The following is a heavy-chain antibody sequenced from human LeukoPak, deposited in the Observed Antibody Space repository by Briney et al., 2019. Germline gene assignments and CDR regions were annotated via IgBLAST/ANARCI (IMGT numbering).Heavy chain of an antibody. J-gene: IGHJ4*02. CDR2: TYYRSKWSS. V-gene: IGHV6-1*01. D-gene: IGHD3-22*01. Sequence: PSQTPSLTCGISGDSVSSNSATWNWIRQSPSRGLEWLGRTYYRSKWSSDYAVSVKSRITINPDTSKNQFSLQLNSVTPEDTAVYYCARGIADSTGYYYVDYWGQGTLVTVSS. CDR3: ARGIADSTGYYYVDY. CDR1: GDSVSSNSAT.